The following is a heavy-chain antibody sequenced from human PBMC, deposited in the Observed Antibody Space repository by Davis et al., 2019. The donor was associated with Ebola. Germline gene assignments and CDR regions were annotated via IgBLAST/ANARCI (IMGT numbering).Heavy chain of an antibody. CDR3: ARAIAAAGPYYGMDV. CDR1: GFTFSSYA. V-gene: IGHV3-23*01. J-gene: IGHJ6*04. CDR2: ISGSGGST. D-gene: IGHD6-13*01. Sequence: GGSLRLSCAASGFTFSSYAMSWVRQAPGKGLEWVSAISGSGGSTYYADSVKGRFTISRDNSKNTLYLQLNSLTTEDTAVYYCARAIAAAGPYYGMDVWGKGTTVSVSS.